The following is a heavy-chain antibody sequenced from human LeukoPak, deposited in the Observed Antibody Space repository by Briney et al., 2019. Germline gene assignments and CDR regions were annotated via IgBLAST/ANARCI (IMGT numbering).Heavy chain of an antibody. D-gene: IGHD5-18*01. J-gene: IGHJ4*02. Sequence: GGSLRLSCAASGFIFSTYSMNWVRQAPGKGLEWVSSISSSTSYIYYADSVKGRFTISRDNAKNSLYLQMNSLRAEDTAVYYCARADTAMVPDYWGQGTLVTVSS. CDR2: ISSSTSYI. CDR3: ARADTAMVPDY. CDR1: GFIFSTYS. V-gene: IGHV3-21*01.